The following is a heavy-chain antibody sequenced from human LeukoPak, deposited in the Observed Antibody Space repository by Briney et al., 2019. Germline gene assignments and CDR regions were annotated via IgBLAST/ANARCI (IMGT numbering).Heavy chain of an antibody. CDR3: ARASLIGDAFDI. D-gene: IGHD3-16*01. Sequence: PVTSAKVSCKASGYTFTGYYMHCVRQAPGQGLEWMGWINPNSGGTTYAQKFQGRVTMTRDTSISTAYMELSRLRSDDTAVYYCARASLIGDAFDIWGQGTMVTVSS. CDR1: GYTFTGYY. J-gene: IGHJ3*02. CDR2: INPNSGGT. V-gene: IGHV1-2*02.